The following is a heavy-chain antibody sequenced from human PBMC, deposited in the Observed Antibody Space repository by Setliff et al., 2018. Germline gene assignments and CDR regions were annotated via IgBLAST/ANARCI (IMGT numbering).Heavy chain of an antibody. D-gene: IGHD2-2*02. CDR2: IYHSGST. CDR3: ARDRQYCSSPTCYSSYFYYYGMDV. Sequence: SETLSLTCAIYGQSFSDYYWSWVRQPPGKGLEWIGEIYHSGSTNYNPFLKSRVTISVDTSKNQFSLKLSSVTAADTAVYYCARDRQYCSSPTCYSSYFYYYGMDVWG. V-gene: IGHV4-34*01. J-gene: IGHJ6*01. CDR1: GQSFSDYY.